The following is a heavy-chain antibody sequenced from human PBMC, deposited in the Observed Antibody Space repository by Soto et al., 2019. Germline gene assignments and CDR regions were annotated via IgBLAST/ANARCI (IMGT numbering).Heavy chain of an antibody. V-gene: IGHV1-69*01. CDR2: IIPIFGTA. J-gene: IGHJ4*02. Sequence: QVQLVQSGAEVKKPGSSVKVSCKASGGTFSSYAISWVRQAPGQGLEWMGGIIPIFGTANYAQKFQGRVTITADESTSTAYMELSSLRSEDTAMYYCARDSPYGSGSYYDYWGQGTLVTVSS. D-gene: IGHD3-10*01. CDR3: ARDSPYGSGSYYDY. CDR1: GGTFSSYA.